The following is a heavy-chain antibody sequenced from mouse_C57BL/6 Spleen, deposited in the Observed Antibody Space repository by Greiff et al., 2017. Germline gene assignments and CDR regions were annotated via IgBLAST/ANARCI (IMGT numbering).Heavy chain of an antibody. J-gene: IGHJ4*01. CDR2: INPNNGGT. V-gene: IGHV1-26*01. CDR3: AREDDYDYYAMDY. D-gene: IGHD2-4*01. Sequence: VQLQQPGPELVKPGASVKISCKASGYTFTDYYMNWVKQSHGKSLEWIGDINPNNGGTSYNQKFKGKATLTVDKSSSTAYMELRSLTSEDSAVYYCAREDDYDYYAMDYWGQGTSVTVSS. CDR1: GYTFTDYY.